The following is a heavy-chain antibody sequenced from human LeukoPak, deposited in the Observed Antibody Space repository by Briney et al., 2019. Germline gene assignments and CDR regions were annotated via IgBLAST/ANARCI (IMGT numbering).Heavy chain of an antibody. Sequence: SGPALVKPTQTLTLTCTFSGFSLSTSGMCMTWIRQPPGKALEWLARIDRDDDKYYSTSLKTRLTISKDTSKNQVVLTMTNMDPVDTATYYCARIGTAQGVSVWAFDIWGQGTMVTVSS. CDR2: IDRDDDK. V-gene: IGHV2-70*11. CDR3: ARIGTAQGVSVWAFDI. CDR1: GFSLSTSGMC. J-gene: IGHJ3*02. D-gene: IGHD3-16*01.